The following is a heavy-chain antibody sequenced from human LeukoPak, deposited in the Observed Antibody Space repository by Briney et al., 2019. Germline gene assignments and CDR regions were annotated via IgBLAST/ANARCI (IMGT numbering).Heavy chain of an antibody. J-gene: IGHJ6*02. Sequence: GGSLRLSCAASGFTFSGYWMHWVRHAPGKGLVWVSRVSSDGSTTTSADSVKGRFTISRDNAKNTLYLQVNSLRAEDTAVYYCARDSGITPLDVWGQGTTVTLSS. CDR1: GFTFSGYW. D-gene: IGHD3-3*01. V-gene: IGHV3-74*01. CDR2: VSSDGSTT. CDR3: ARDSGITPLDV.